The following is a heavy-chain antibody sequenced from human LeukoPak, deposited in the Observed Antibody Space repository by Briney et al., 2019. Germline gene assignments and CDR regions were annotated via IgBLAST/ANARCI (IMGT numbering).Heavy chain of an antibody. CDR1: GGSLSGYY. D-gene: IGHD6-19*01. Sequence: SETLSLTCAVYGGSLSGYYWSWIRQPPGRGLEWIGEINHSGSTNYNPSLKSRVTISVDTSKTPCTLKLNSVTPGDTAVYYCATGTPKARGQWLPDYWGQGTLVTVSS. CDR2: INHSGST. V-gene: IGHV4-34*01. CDR3: ATGTPKARGQWLPDY. J-gene: IGHJ4*02.